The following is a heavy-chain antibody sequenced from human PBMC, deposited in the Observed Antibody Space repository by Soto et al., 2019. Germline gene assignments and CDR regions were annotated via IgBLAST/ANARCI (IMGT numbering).Heavy chain of an antibody. J-gene: IGHJ6*02. D-gene: IGHD6-13*01. CDR1: AASFSKYY. CDR3: ARTPGIAAAGDTSIPYYYYGMDV. V-gene: IGHV4-59*01. Sequence: PSETLSLTCTVSAASFSKYYWTWIRQPPGKGLEWIGYVYFNGNTNYNPSLKRRVSISIDTSKNQISLTLNSVTAADTAVYYCARTPGIAAAGDTSIPYYYYGMDVWGQGTTVTVSS. CDR2: VYFNGNT.